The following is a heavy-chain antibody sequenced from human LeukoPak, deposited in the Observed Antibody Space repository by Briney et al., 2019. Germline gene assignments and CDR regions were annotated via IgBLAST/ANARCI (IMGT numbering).Heavy chain of an antibody. Sequence: GASVKVSCKASGYTFTGYYMHWVRQAPGQGLEWMGWINPNSGGTNYAQKFQGRVTMTTDTSTSTAYMELRSLRSDDTAVYYCAREAVAAPVDYWGQGTLVTVSS. D-gene: IGHD6-19*01. CDR1: GYTFTGYY. CDR3: AREAVAAPVDY. V-gene: IGHV1-2*02. CDR2: INPNSGGT. J-gene: IGHJ4*02.